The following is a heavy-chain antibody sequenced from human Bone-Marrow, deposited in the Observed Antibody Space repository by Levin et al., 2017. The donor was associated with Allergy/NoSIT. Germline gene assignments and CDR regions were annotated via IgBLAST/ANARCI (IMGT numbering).Heavy chain of an antibody. D-gene: IGHD3-3*02. V-gene: IGHV1-3*04. J-gene: IGHJ4*02. Sequence: ASVKVSCKASGYTFSSSAMHWVRQAPGQGLEWMGWINTGNGDTKYSQNFQCRVTITRDTSASTAYMELSSLRSEDTAVYYCARPGSIFGVVRFHFDYWGQGTLVTVYS. CDR3: ARPGSIFGVVRFHFDY. CDR1: GYTFSSSA. CDR2: INTGNGDT.